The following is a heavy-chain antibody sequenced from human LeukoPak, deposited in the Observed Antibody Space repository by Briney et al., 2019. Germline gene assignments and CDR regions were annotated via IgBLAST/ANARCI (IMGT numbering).Heavy chain of an antibody. V-gene: IGHV1-18*01. J-gene: IGHJ4*02. CDR3: ARDPSNSSGYHAHFDY. CDR2: ISCYNGDT. Sequence: ASVKVSCKASGYTFTHHGISWVRQAPGQGLEWMGWISCYNGDTIYAQNVQGRVTMTTDASTRTAYIELRNLRSDDTAMYYCARDPSNSSGYHAHFDYWGQGTLVTVSS. CDR1: GYTFTHHG. D-gene: IGHD3-22*01.